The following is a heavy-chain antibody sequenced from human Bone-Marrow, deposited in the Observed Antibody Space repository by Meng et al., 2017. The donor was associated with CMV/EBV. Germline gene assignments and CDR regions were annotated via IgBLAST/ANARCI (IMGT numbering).Heavy chain of an antibody. CDR2: IIPILGIA. V-gene: IGHV1-69*10. Sequence: SVKVSCKASGGTFSSYAISWVRQAPGQGLEWMGGIIPILGIANYAQKFQGRVTITADKSTSTAYMELSSLRSEDTAVYYCARDSFLVRYDFWSGYGNWLDPWGQGTLVTVSS. J-gene: IGHJ5*02. D-gene: IGHD3-3*01. CDR1: GGTFSSYA. CDR3: ARDSFLVRYDFWSGYGNWLDP.